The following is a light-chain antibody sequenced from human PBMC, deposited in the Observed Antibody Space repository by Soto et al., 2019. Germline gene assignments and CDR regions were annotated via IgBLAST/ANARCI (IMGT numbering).Light chain of an antibody. V-gene: IGLV2-14*01. Sequence: QSALTQPASVSGSPGQSITISCTGSSNDIGAYKYVSWYPQYPGKAPKLIIFEVSNRPSGVSNRFSGSKSGNTASLTIAGLQAEDEADYHCSSYTTGSTLYVFGGGTKVTVL. J-gene: IGLJ1*01. CDR3: SSYTTGSTLYV. CDR2: EVS. CDR1: SNDIGAYKY.